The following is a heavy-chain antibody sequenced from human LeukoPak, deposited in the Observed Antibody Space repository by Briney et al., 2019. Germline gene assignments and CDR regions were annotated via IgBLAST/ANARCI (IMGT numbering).Heavy chain of an antibody. Sequence: GGSLRLSCAASGFTFSSFWMSWVRQAPGKGLEWVGRIKSKTDGGTTDYAAPVKGRFTISRDDPKNTLYLQMNSLKTEDTAVYYCTTEGILVYCSPHDYWGQGTLVTVSS. CDR2: IKSKTDGGTT. CDR1: GFTFSSFW. V-gene: IGHV3-15*01. J-gene: IGHJ4*02. D-gene: IGHD2-15*01. CDR3: TTEGILVYCSPHDY.